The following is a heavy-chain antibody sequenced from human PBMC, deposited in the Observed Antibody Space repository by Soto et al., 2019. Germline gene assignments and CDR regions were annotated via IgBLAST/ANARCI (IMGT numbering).Heavy chain of an antibody. CDR1: GDSITSYY. CDR2: ISYNAGT. D-gene: IGHD3-16*01. V-gene: IGHV4-59*01. Sequence: SETLSLTCTVSGDSITSYYWTWVRQPPGKGLEWIGYISYNAGTKHNPSLKSRLTFSLDMSENQFSLKLSSVTAADTAVYYCARMFGAYWYLDHWGQGALVTVSS. J-gene: IGHJ4*02. CDR3: ARMFGAYWYLDH.